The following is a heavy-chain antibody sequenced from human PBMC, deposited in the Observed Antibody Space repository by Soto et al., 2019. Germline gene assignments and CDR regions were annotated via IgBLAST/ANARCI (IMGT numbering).Heavy chain of an antibody. CDR1: GFTFSSYA. Sequence: EVQLLESGGGLVQPGGSLRLSCAASGFTFSSYAMSWVRQAPGKGLEWVSAISGSGGSTYYADAVKGRFTISRDNSKNKLYLEMNSLRAEDTAVYYCAKEAENYYDSSGYYDYWGQGTLVTVSS. J-gene: IGHJ4*02. CDR2: ISGSGGST. CDR3: AKEAENYYDSSGYYDY. D-gene: IGHD3-22*01. V-gene: IGHV3-23*01.